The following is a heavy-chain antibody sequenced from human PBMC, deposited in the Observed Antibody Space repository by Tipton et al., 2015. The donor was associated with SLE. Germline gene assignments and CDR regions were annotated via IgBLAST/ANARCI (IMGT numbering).Heavy chain of an antibody. CDR2: ISYDGSNK. Sequence: SLRLSCAASGFTFSSYSMNWVRQAPGKGLEWVAVISYDGSNKYYADSVKGRFTISRDNSKNTLYLQMNSLRAGDTAVYYCAREIIAVAGTDAFDIWGQGTMVTVSS. CDR1: GFTFSSYS. J-gene: IGHJ3*02. D-gene: IGHD6-19*01. V-gene: IGHV3-30*03. CDR3: AREIIAVAGTDAFDI.